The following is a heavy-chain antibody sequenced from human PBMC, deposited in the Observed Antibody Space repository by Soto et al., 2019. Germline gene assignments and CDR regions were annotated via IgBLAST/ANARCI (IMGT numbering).Heavy chain of an antibody. D-gene: IGHD2-15*01. CDR3: AAEGENCSGGSCPDDYYGMDV. CDR2: IVVGSGNT. Sequence: ASVKVSCKASGFTFTSSAVQWVRQARGQRLEWIGWIVVGSGNTNYAQKFQERVTITRDMSTSTAYMELSSLRSEDTAVYYCAAEGENCSGGSCPDDYYGMDVWGQGTTVTSP. J-gene: IGHJ6*02. V-gene: IGHV1-58*01. CDR1: GFTFTSSA.